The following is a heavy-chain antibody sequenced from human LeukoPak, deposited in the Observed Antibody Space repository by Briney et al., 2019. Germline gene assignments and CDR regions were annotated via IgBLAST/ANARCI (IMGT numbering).Heavy chain of an antibody. Sequence: SETLSLTCAVYGGSFSGYYWSRIRQPPGKGLEWIGEINHSGSTNYNPSLKSRVTISVDTSKNQFSLKLSSVTAADTAVYYCARGPPIAAADPNCYYGMDVWGKGTTVTVSA. CDR2: INHSGST. CDR3: ARGPPIAAADPNCYYGMDV. J-gene: IGHJ6*04. D-gene: IGHD6-13*01. CDR1: GGSFSGYY. V-gene: IGHV4-34*01.